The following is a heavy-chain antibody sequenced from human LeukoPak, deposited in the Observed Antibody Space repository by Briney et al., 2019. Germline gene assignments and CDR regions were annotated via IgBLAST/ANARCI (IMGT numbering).Heavy chain of an antibody. Sequence: GGSLRLSCAGSGFTFQDHAMHWVRQAPGKGLEWVATITWNSDRRVYGESVKGRFSISRDNAKNSLYLQMNSLRAEDTAVYYCARSIAVAGFDYWGQGTLVTVSS. CDR2: ITWNSDRR. V-gene: IGHV3-9*01. J-gene: IGHJ4*02. D-gene: IGHD6-19*01. CDR3: ARSIAVAGFDY. CDR1: GFTFQDHA.